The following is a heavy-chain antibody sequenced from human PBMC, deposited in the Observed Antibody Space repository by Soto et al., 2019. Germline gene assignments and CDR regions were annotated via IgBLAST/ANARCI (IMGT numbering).Heavy chain of an antibody. V-gene: IGHV3-15*01. Sequence: EVQLVESGGGLVKAGESLRVSCAASGFTFSNAWMSWVRQAPGKGLEWVGRIKSKTNGGTTDYAAPVKGRFSISRDDSKNTLYFQMNSLKTEDTAVYYCTTDDPINRDWGQGTLVAVSS. J-gene: IGHJ4*02. CDR1: GFTFSNAW. CDR3: TTDDPINRD. CDR2: IKSKTNGGTT.